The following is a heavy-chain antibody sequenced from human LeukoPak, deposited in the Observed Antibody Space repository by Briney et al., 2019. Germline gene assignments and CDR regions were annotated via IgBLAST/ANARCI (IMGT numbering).Heavy chain of an antibody. J-gene: IGHJ4*02. V-gene: IGHV3-53*01. Sequence: GGSLSLSCAASGVTVSSNSMSWVRQAPGKGLEWVSFIYSDNTHYSDSVKGRFTISRDNSKNTLYLQMNSLRAEDTAMYYCARRAGAYSHPYDYWGQGTLVTVSS. D-gene: IGHD4/OR15-4a*01. CDR3: ARRAGAYSHPYDY. CDR2: IYSDNT. CDR1: GVTVSSNS.